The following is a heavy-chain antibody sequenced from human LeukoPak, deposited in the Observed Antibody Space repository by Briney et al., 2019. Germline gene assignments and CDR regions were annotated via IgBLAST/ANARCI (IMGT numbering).Heavy chain of an antibody. D-gene: IGHD3-22*01. CDR1: GYSFTNHW. V-gene: IGHV5-51*01. CDR2: IYPGDSDT. Sequence: GESLRISCKGSGYSFTNHWTGWVRQMPGKGLEWMGIIYPGDSDTRYSPSFQGQVTISSDKSISTAYLQWSSLKASDTAMYYCARCDYYDSSAYYFWGQGTLVTVSS. CDR3: ARCDYYDSSAYYF. J-gene: IGHJ1*01.